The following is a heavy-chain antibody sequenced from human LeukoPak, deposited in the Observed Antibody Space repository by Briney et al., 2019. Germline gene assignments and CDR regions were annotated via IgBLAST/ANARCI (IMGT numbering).Heavy chain of an antibody. CDR3: ARDWGGVAGYFDY. CDR1: GGSISSSSYY. J-gene: IGHJ4*02. V-gene: IGHV4-39*07. Sequence: PSETRSLTCTVSGGSISSSSYYWGWIPPAPGLGLVWIGSIYYSGSTYYNPSRKSGVTISVDTSKHHFSLKLSSVTAADTAVYYCARDWGGVAGYFDYWGQGTMVTVSS. D-gene: IGHD6-19*01. CDR2: IYYSGST.